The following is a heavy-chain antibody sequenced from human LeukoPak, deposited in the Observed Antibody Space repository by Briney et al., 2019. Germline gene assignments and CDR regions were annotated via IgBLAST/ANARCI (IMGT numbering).Heavy chain of an antibody. V-gene: IGHV3-30*02. CDR2: IRYDGSNK. Sequence: GGSLRLSCAASGFTFSSYGMHWVRQAPGKGLEWAAFIRYDGSNKYYADSVKGRFTISRDNAKNSLYLQMNSLRAEDTAVYYCARDVGSSSWYYFDYWGQGTLVTVSS. CDR3: ARDVGSSSWYYFDY. J-gene: IGHJ4*02. CDR1: GFTFSSYG. D-gene: IGHD6-13*01.